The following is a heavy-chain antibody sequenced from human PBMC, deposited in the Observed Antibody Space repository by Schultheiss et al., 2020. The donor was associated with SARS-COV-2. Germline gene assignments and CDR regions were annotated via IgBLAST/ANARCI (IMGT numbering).Heavy chain of an antibody. CDR3: AKAGHVVVIARVNWYFDL. J-gene: IGHJ2*01. Sequence: GESLKISCAASGFTFSSYAMSWVRQAPGKGLEWVSAISGSGGSTYYADSVKGRFTISRDNSKNTLYLQMNSLRAEDTAVYYCAKAGHVVVIARVNWYFDLWGRGTLVTVSS. V-gene: IGHV3-23*01. CDR1: GFTFSSYA. D-gene: IGHD2-21*01. CDR2: ISGSGGST.